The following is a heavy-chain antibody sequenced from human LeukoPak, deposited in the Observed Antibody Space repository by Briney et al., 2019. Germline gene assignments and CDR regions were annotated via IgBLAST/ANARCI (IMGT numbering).Heavy chain of an antibody. CDR2: INHSGST. D-gene: IGHD3-16*02. J-gene: IGHJ4*02. V-gene: IGHV4-34*01. Sequence: SETLSLTCAVYGGSFSGYYWSWIRQPPGKGLEWIGEINHSGSTNYNPSPKSRVTISVDTSKNQFSLKLSSVTAADTAVYYCARGDLGSYRIDYWGQGTLVTVSS. CDR1: GGSFSGYY. CDR3: ARGDLGSYRIDY.